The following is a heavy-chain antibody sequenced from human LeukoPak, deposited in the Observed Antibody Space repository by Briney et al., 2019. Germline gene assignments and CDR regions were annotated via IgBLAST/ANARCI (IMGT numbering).Heavy chain of an antibody. D-gene: IGHD3-3*01. CDR1: GFTFSNYA. J-gene: IGHJ4*02. CDR2: ISGSGGNT. CDR3: AKVVYGFWSGYFF. V-gene: IGHV3-23*01. Sequence: GGSLRLSCAASGFTFSNYAMSWVRQAPGKGLGWVSAISGSGGNTYYADSVKGRFTISRDNSKNTLYLQMSSLRAEDTAVYYCAKVVYGFWSGYFFWGQGTLVTVSS.